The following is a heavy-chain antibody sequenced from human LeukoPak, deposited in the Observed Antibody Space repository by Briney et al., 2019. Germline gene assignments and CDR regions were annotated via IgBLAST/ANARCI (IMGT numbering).Heavy chain of an antibody. CDR1: EFTFSSYC. CDR3: AKDAVRFHRHQYFQH. V-gene: IGHV3-30*18. J-gene: IGHJ1*01. Sequence: GGCLRLSCAATEFTFSSYCVHWVRQAPCKGLEWVGVISYDGSNKYYADSVKGRFTISRDNSKNTLYLQMNSLRAEDTAVYYCAKDAVRFHRHQYFQHWGQGTLVTVSS. CDR2: ISYDGSNK. D-gene: IGHD3-10*01.